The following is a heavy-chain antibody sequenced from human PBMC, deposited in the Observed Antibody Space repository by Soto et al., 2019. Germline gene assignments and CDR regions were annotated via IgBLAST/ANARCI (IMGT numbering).Heavy chain of an antibody. Sequence: GGSLRLSCAGSGFTFSNYGMHWVRQAPGKGLEWVAAISYDGSNKYYADSVEGRFTISRDNSKSTVYLQMNSLRAEDTAIYYCAKDTYYYDSSGYYVFDYWGQGALVTVSS. V-gene: IGHV3-30*18. CDR1: GFTFSNYG. CDR3: AKDTYYYDSSGYYVFDY. D-gene: IGHD3-22*01. J-gene: IGHJ4*02. CDR2: ISYDGSNK.